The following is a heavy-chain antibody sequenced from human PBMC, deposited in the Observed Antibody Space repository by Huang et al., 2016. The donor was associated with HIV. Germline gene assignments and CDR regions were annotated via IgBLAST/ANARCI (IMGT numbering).Heavy chain of an antibody. CDR3: ARDTDGGRTFDI. D-gene: IGHD2-2*02. V-gene: IGHV4-30-4*08. CDR1: GGSISSGGYY. Sequence: GLVKPSQTLSLTCTVSGGSISSGGYYWSWIRQPPGKGLEWIGYIYYSGSTYYNPSLKSRVTISVDTSKNQFSLKLSSVTAADTAVYYCARDTDGGRTFDIWGQGTMVTVSS. CDR2: IYYSGST. J-gene: IGHJ3*02.